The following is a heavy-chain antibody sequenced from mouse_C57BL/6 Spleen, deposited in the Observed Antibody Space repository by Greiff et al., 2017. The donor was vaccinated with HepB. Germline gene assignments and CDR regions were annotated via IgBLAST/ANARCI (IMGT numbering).Heavy chain of an antibody. CDR2: INPSTGGT. J-gene: IGHJ3*01. V-gene: IGHV1-43*01. CDR3: ARPRGSAGFAY. D-gene: IGHD1-1*01. CDR1: GYSFTGYY. Sequence: VQLQQSGPELVKPGASVKISCKASGYSFTGYYMHWVKQSSEKGLEWIGEINPSTGGTSYNEKFKGKATLTVDKSSSTAYMQLKSLTSEDSAVYYCARPRGSAGFAYWGQGTLVTVSA.